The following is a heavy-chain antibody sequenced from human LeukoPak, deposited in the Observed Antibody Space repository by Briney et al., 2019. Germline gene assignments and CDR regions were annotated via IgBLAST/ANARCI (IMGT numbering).Heavy chain of an antibody. J-gene: IGHJ4*02. Sequence: PGGSLRLSCAASGFTFRSYAMHWVRQAPGKGLEWVAVTSDGGSLKWYADSVKGRFTISRDNSRNTVHPQMSSLRLDDTAVYYCAKGGKMATLMGGRHFDYWGQGTLVTVPS. D-gene: IGHD5-24*01. V-gene: IGHV3-30*18. CDR3: AKGGKMATLMGGRHFDY. CDR1: GFTFRSYA. CDR2: TSDGGSLK.